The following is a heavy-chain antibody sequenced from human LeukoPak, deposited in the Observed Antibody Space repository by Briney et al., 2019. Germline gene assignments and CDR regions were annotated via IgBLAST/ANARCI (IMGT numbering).Heavy chain of an antibody. CDR3: AREGSSKGFDY. J-gene: IGHJ4*02. CDR2: IYYSGST. CDR1: GGSISSYY. D-gene: IGHD6-13*01. Sequence: TSSETLSLTCTVSGGSISSYYWSWIRQPPGKGLEWIGYIYYSGSTNYNPSLKSRVTISVDTSKNQFSLKLTSVTAADTAVYYCAREGSSKGFDYWGQGTLVTVSS. V-gene: IGHV4-59*01.